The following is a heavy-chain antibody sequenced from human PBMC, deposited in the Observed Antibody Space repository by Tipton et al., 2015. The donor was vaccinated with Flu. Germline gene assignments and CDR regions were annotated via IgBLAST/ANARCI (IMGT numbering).Heavy chain of an antibody. D-gene: IGHD2-8*01. Sequence: LRLSCTVSGGSIRTYYWSWIRQSPGKGLEWIGYIDDSGRSNCYPSLKSRVTISVDTSKNQFSLKLSSVTAADTAVYYCARRYCTSAGCSSSYWYFGLWGRGTLVTVSS. CDR1: GGSIRTYY. J-gene: IGHJ2*01. CDR2: IDDSGRS. V-gene: IGHV4-59*08. CDR3: ARRYCTSAGCSSSYWYFGL.